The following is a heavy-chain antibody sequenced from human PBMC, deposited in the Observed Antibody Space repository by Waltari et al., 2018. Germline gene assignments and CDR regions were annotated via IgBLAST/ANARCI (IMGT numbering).Heavy chain of an antibody. Sequence: EVQLVESGGGLVQPGRSLRLSCAASGFTFDDYAMHWVRHAPGKGREWGSGISWNSGSIGYADSVKGRFTISRDNAKNYLYLQMTSLRAEDTALYYCAKAEYSSSSGLVGYWGQGTLVTVSS. CDR1: GFTFDDYA. V-gene: IGHV3-9*01. J-gene: IGHJ4*02. CDR3: AKAEYSSSSGLVGY. CDR2: ISWNSGSI. D-gene: IGHD6-6*01.